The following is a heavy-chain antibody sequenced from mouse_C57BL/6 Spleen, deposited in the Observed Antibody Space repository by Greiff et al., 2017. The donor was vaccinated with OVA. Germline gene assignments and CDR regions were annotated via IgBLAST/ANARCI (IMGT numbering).Heavy chain of an antibody. CDR3: ASGDTWYFDV. CDR2: ILPGSGST. V-gene: IGHV1-9*01. J-gene: IGHJ1*03. Sequence: QVQLKQSGAELMKPGASVKLSCKATGYTFTGYWIEWVKQRPGHGLEWIGEILPGSGSTNYNEKFKGKATFTADTSSNTAYMQLRSLTTDDSAICYSASGDTWYFDVWGTGTTVTVSS. CDR1: GYTFTGYW.